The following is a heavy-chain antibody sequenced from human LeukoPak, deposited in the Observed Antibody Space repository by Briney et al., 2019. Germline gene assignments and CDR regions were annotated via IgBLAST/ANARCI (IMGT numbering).Heavy chain of an antibody. CDR2: LSSSGSAF. Sequence: GGSLTLSCEDSGFTFRSYEMNWVRQAPGKGLERIAYLSSSGSAFSYADSVKGRFTIARDNAKNSVYLEMNSLRADDTAVYYCARVGRGSYCSGGSCHTWFDPWGQGTLVTVSS. CDR3: ARVGRGSYCSGGSCHTWFDP. CDR1: GFTFRSYE. J-gene: IGHJ5*02. V-gene: IGHV3-48*03. D-gene: IGHD2-15*01.